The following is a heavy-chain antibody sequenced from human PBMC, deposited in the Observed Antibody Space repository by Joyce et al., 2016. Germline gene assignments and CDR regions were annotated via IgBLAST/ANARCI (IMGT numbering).Heavy chain of an antibody. CDR3: ARDFGDGDY. CDR1: GYMFTYYA. D-gene: IGHD2-21*01. CDR2: INTKTGNP. Sequence: QVQLVQSGSELKKPGASVKVSCKASGYMFTYYAINRVRQAPGQGLEWMGWINTKTGNPTYAQGFRRRFVFSLDTSVSTAYLQISSLKADDTAVYYCARDFGDGDYWGQGTLVTVSS. V-gene: IGHV7-4-1*02. J-gene: IGHJ4*02.